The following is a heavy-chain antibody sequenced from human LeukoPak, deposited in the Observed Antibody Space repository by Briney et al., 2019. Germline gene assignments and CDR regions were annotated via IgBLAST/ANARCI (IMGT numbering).Heavy chain of an antibody. CDR2: ISYDGSNK. J-gene: IGHJ4*02. D-gene: IGHD5-12*01. CDR1: GFTFSSYA. Sequence: PGGSLRLSCAASGFTFSSYAMHWVRQAPGKGLEWVAVISYDGSNKYYADSVKGRFTISRDNSKNTLYLQMNSLRAEDTAVYYCARDQDSGYGFYLNEGYFDYWGQGTLVTVSS. CDR3: ARDQDSGYGFYLNEGYFDY. V-gene: IGHV3-30-3*01.